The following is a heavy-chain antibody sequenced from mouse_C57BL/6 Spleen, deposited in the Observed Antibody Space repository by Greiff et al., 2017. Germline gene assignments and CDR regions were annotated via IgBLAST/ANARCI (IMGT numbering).Heavy chain of an antibody. D-gene: IGHD1-1*01. J-gene: IGHJ2*01. Sequence: EVKLMESGPELVKPGASVKIPCKASGYTFTDYNMDWVKQSHGKSLEWIGDINPNNGGTIYNQKFKGKATLTVDKSSSTAYMELRSLTSEDTAVYYCARFPYYYGSSYHFDDWGKGTTLTVYS. CDR3: ARFPYYYGSSYHFDD. CDR2: INPNNGGT. CDR1: GYTFTDYN. V-gene: IGHV1-18*01.